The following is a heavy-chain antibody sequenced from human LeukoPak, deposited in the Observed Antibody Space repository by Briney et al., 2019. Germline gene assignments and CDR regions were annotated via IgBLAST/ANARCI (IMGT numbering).Heavy chain of an antibody. J-gene: IGHJ4*02. Sequence: SVKVSCKASGFTFTSSAMQWVRQARGQRLEWIGWIVVGSGNTNYAQKFQERVTITRDMSTSTAYMELSSLRSEDTAVYYCAATKIPKNFNFDYWGQGTLVTVSS. CDR1: GFTFTSSA. CDR2: IVVGSGNT. CDR3: AATKIPKNFNFDY. V-gene: IGHV1-58*02. D-gene: IGHD2-8*01.